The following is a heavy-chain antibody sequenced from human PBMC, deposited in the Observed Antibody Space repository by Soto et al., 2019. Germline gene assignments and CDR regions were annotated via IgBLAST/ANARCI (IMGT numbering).Heavy chain of an antibody. D-gene: IGHD2-2*01. V-gene: IGHV4-30-4*01. CDR3: ARSIVVVPAAIIWFDP. J-gene: IGHJ5*02. Sequence: PSETLSLTCTVSGGSISSGDYYWSWIRQPPGKGLEWIGYIYYSGSTYYNPFLKSRVTISVDTSKNQFSLKLSSVTAADTAVYYCARSIVVVPAAIIWFDPWGQGTLVTVSS. CDR2: IYYSGST. CDR1: GGSISSGDYY.